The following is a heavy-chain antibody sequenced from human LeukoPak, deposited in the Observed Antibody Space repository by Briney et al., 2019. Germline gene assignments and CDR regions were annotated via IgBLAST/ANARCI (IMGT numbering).Heavy chain of an antibody. J-gene: IGHJ4*02. D-gene: IGHD2/OR15-2a*01. Sequence: GGSLRLSCEASGFTFSSISMNWVRQAPGKGLEWVADIKQGGSKKYYVDSVKGRFTISRDHSKNSRYLPVNSLRAQETAVYYCATRDYCQGFDYWGQGTLITVSP. CDR2: IKQGGSKK. CDR3: ATRDYCQGFDY. CDR1: GFTFSSIS. V-gene: IGHV3-7*01.